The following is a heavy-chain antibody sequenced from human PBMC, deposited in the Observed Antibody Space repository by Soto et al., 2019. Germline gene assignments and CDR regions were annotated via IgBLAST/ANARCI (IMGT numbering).Heavy chain of an antibody. CDR3: ARESAGTYYFDS. CDR1: GDSVSSNSAA. Sequence: QVQLQQSGPGLVRPSQTLSLTCAISGDSVSSNSAAWNWIRQSPSRGLEWLGRAYYRSKWYNDYAVPVKSPITINPDTTKNQISLQVNSVAPEDTAVYYCARESAGTYYFDSWGQGTVVTVSS. V-gene: IGHV6-1*01. D-gene: IGHD6-19*01. CDR2: AYYRSKWYN. J-gene: IGHJ4*02.